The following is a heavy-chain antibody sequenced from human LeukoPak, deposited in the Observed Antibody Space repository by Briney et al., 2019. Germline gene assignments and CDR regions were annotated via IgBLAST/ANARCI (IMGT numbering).Heavy chain of an antibody. V-gene: IGHV3-23*01. D-gene: IGHD4-17*01. CDR1: GFTFSSSA. Sequence: PGGSLRLSCAASGFTFSSSAMTWVRQAPGKGLEWVSLISGSDGSTYYADSVKGRFTISRDNSKNTVYLQMNSLRAEDTAVYYCAKRSPVTELDYWGQGTLVTVSS. CDR2: ISGSDGST. J-gene: IGHJ4*02. CDR3: AKRSPVTELDY.